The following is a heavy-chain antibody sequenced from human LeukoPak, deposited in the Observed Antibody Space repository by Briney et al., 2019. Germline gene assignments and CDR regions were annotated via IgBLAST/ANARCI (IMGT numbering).Heavy chain of an antibody. Sequence: GGSLRLSCAASGFTFSSYSMNWVRQAPRKGLEWVSSISSSSSYIYYADSVKGRFTISRDNAKNSLYLQMNSLRAEDTAVYYCARTADYYDSSGYYYDYWGQGTLVTVSS. V-gene: IGHV3-21*01. CDR1: GFTFSSYS. J-gene: IGHJ4*02. D-gene: IGHD3-22*01. CDR3: ARTADYYDSSGYYYDY. CDR2: ISSSSSYI.